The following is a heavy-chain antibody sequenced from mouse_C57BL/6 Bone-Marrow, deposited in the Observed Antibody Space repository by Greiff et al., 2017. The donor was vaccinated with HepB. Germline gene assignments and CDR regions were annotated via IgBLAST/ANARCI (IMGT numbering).Heavy chain of an antibody. D-gene: IGHD2-4*01. J-gene: IGHJ2*01. Sequence: EVQRVESGGGLVQPGGSLSLSCAASGFTFTDYSMSWVRQPPGKALEWLGFIRNKANGYTTEYSVSVKGRFTISRDNSHSILYLQMNALRAEDSATTYWARRAYDYDGWGYFDYWGQGTTLTVSA. CDR2: IRNKANGYTT. V-gene: IGHV7-3*01. CDR1: GFTFTDYS. CDR3: ARRAYDYDGWGYFDY.